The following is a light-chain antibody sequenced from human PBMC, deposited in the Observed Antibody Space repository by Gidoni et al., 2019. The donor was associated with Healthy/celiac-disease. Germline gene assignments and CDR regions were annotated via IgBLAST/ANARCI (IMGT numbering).Light chain of an antibody. Sequence: QSALTQPRSVSGSPGQSVTISCTGTSRDVGGYNYVSWYQQHQGKAPKLMIYDVSKRPSGVPDRFSGSKSGNTASLTISGLQAEDEADYYCCSYAGSLVVCGGGTKLTVL. CDR3: CSYAGSLVV. CDR2: DVS. CDR1: SRDVGGYNY. V-gene: IGLV2-11*01. J-gene: IGLJ2*01.